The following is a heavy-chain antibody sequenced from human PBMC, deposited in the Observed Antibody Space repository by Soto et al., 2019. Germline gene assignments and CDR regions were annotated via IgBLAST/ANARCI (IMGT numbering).Heavy chain of an antibody. CDR3: ARDRTAPVVSPNYNCFDP. CDR1: GGTFSSYA. CDR2: IIPIFGTA. Sequence: SVKVSCKASGGTFSSYAISWVRQAPGQGLEWMGGIIPIFGTANYARKFQGRVTITADESTSTAKMELSSLRSEDTALYYCARDRTAPVVSPNYNCFDPWGKGSLVTVSS. V-gene: IGHV1-69*13. D-gene: IGHD3-22*01. J-gene: IGHJ5*02.